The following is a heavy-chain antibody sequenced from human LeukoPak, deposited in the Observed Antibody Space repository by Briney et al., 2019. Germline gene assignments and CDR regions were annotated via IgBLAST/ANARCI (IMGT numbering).Heavy chain of an antibody. J-gene: IGHJ6*02. V-gene: IGHV3-7*01. Sequence: GGSLRLSCAASGFTFSSYWMSWVRQAPGKGLEWVANIKQDGSEKYYVDSVKGRFTISRDNAKNSLYLQMNSLRAEDTAVYYCARDRGYDFWSGYYPLYYYYYGMDVWGQGTTVTVSS. CDR1: GFTFSSYW. CDR2: IKQDGSEK. CDR3: ARDRGYDFWSGYYPLYYYYYGMDV. D-gene: IGHD3-3*01.